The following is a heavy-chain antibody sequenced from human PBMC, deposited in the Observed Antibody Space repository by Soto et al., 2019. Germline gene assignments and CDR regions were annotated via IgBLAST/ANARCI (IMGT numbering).Heavy chain of an antibody. D-gene: IGHD1-1*01. V-gene: IGHV3-33*01. CDR2: IWYDGSNK. CDR1: GFTFSSYG. Sequence: GGSLRLSCAASGFTFSSYGMHWVRQAPGKGLEWVAVIWYDGSNKYYADSVKGRFTISRDNSKNTLYLQMNSLRAEDTAVYYCAREGAESNWNAPYYFDYWGQGTLVTVS. J-gene: IGHJ4*02. CDR3: AREGAESNWNAPYYFDY.